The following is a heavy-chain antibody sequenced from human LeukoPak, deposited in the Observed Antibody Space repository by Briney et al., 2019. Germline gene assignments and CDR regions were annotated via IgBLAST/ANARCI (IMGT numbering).Heavy chain of an antibody. V-gene: IGHV6-1*01. J-gene: IGHJ3*02. CDR2: TYYRSKWYN. CDR1: GDSVSSNSAA. Sequence: SQTLSLTCAISGDSVSSNSAAWNWIRQSPSRGLEWLGRTYYRSKWYNDYAVSVKSRITINPDTSKNQFSLQLNSVTPEDTAVYYCARDVRRIVGAPDAFDIWGQGTMVTVSS. CDR3: ARDVRRIVGAPDAFDI. D-gene: IGHD1-26*01.